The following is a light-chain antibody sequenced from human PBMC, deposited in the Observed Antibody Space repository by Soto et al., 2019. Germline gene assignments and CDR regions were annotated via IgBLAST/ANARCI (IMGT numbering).Light chain of an antibody. CDR1: SSNIGSIT. CDR2: RNN. J-gene: IGLJ3*02. Sequence: QSVLTQPPSASGTPGQRVTISCSGSSSNIGSITVNWYQHLPGTAPKLLIYRNNQRPSGVPDRFSGSKSGTSASLAISGLRSEDEADYYCAAWDDSLSGRVFGGGTKLTVL. CDR3: AAWDDSLSGRV. V-gene: IGLV1-47*01.